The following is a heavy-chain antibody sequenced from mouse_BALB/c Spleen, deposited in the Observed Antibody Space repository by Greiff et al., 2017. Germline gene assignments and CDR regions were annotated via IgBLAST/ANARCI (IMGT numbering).Heavy chain of an antibody. V-gene: IGHV5-6*01. CDR3: ARQASYDGYYDY. D-gene: IGHD2-3*01. CDR1: GFTFSSYG. CDR2: ISSGGSYT. J-gene: IGHJ2*01. Sequence: EVHLVESGGDLVKPGGSLKLSCAASGFTFSSYGMSWVRQTPDKRLEWVATISSGGSYTYYPDSVKGRFTISRDNAKNTLYLQMSSLKSEDTAMYYCARQASYDGYYDYGGQGTTLTVSS.